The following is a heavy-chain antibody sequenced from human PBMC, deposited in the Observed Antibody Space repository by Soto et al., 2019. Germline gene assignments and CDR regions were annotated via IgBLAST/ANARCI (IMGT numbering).Heavy chain of an antibody. CDR2: IYPGDSDT. CDR3: ARLGPLYFVNDAFDI. Sequence: PGESLKISCKGSGYSFTSYWIGWVRQMPGKGLEWMGIIYPGDSDTRYSPSFQGQVTISADKSISTAYLQWSSLKASDTAMYYCARLGPLYFVNDAFDIWGQGTMVTVSS. J-gene: IGHJ3*02. V-gene: IGHV5-51*01. CDR1: GYSFTSYW. D-gene: IGHD2-2*02.